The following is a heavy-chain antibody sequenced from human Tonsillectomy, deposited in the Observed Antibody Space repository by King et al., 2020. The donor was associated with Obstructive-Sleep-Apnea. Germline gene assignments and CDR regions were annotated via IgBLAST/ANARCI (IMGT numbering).Heavy chain of an antibody. CDR1: GFAFNNAW. Sequence: VQLVESGGGLVKPGGSLRLSCATSGFAFNNAWVSWVRQAPGKGLEWVGHIIGKTDGGTADYAAPVKGRFTISRDDSKNTLYLQMNSLKTEDSAVYYCTTDRGIPSAPLFDSWGQGTLVTVSS. CDR3: TTDRGIPSAPLFDS. J-gene: IGHJ4*02. CDR2: IIGKTDGGTA. V-gene: IGHV3-15*01.